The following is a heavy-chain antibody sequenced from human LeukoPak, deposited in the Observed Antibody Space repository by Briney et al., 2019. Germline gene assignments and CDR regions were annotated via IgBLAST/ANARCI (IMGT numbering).Heavy chain of an antibody. J-gene: IGHJ6*02. CDR2: IYSDGST. V-gene: IGHV3-53*01. CDR3: AKAPTYGLDV. CDR1: RFTVSNNY. Sequence: GGSLRLSCAASRFTVSNNYMSWVRQAPGKGLEWVSVIYSDGSTYYADSVKGRFTISRDNSKNMLYLQMDSLRADDTAVYYCAKAPTYGLDVWGQGTTVTVSS.